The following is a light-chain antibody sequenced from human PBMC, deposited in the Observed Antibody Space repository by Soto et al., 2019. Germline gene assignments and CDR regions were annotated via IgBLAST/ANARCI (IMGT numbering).Light chain of an antibody. V-gene: IGKV1-39*01. J-gene: IGKJ1*01. CDR2: AAS. CDR1: QSISSN. CDR3: QQSYSAPWK. Sequence: DIQMTQSPSSLSASVGDRVTITCRASQSISSNLNWYQQKPGKAPKLLIYAASSLQSGVPSRFSGSGSGTDFTLTISSLQPQDFATYYCQQSYSAPWKFGQGTKVEIK.